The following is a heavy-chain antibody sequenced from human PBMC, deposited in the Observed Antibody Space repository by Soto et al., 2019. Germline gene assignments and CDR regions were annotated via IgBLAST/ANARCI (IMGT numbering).Heavy chain of an antibody. V-gene: IGHV1-8*01. Sequence: GASVKVSCKASGYTFTSYDINWVRQATGQGLEWMGWMSPNSGNTGYAQKFQGRVTMTRNTSISTAYMELSSLRSEDTAVYYCARGGVLLWFGELLYVAKAILDVWGKGTTVTVSS. CDR1: GYTFTSYD. D-gene: IGHD3-10*01. CDR3: ARGGVLLWFGELLYVAKAILDV. CDR2: MSPNSGNT. J-gene: IGHJ6*04.